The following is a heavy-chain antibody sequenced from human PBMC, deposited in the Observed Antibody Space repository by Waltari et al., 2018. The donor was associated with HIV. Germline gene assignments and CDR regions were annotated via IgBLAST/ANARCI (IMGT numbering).Heavy chain of an antibody. Sequence: EVQLVESGGGLVQPGGSLRLSCAASGFTFSNYTMHLVRQAPGKGLEYLSAITSDGDTTYYVNSVKGRFTISRDNSKNTLDLQMGSLRAEDMAVFYCVRDSSGYYGHFDYWGQGTLVTVSS. CDR2: ITSDGDTT. CDR1: GFTFSNYT. J-gene: IGHJ4*02. CDR3: VRDSSGYYGHFDY. D-gene: IGHD6-19*01. V-gene: IGHV3-64*01.